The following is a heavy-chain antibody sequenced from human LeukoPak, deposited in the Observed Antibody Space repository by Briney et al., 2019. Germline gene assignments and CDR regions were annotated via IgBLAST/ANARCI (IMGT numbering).Heavy chain of an antibody. V-gene: IGHV3-53*01. CDR1: GFTVSSNY. Sequence: GGSLRLSCAASGFTVSSNYMSWVRQAPGKGLEWVSVIYSGGSTYYADSVKGRFTISRDNAKNSLYLQMNSLRAEDTAVYYCARVFGIVGANDYWGQGTLVTVSS. CDR3: ARVFGIVGANDY. J-gene: IGHJ4*02. CDR2: IYSGGST. D-gene: IGHD1-26*01.